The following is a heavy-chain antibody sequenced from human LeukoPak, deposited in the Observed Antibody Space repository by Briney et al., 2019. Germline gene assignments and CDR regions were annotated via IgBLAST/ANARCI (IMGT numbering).Heavy chain of an antibody. CDR2: INPNSGGT. V-gene: IGHV1-2*02. J-gene: IGHJ3*02. CDR1: GYTFTGYY. Sequence: ASVKVSCKASGYTFTGYYMHWVRQAPGQGLEWMGWINPNSGGTNYAQKLQGRVTMTRDTSISTAYMELRRLRPDDTAVYYCVGNGLNNHGRSSGSFDIWAQGTMVTVSS. D-gene: IGHD1-14*01. CDR3: VGNGLNNHGRSSGSFDI.